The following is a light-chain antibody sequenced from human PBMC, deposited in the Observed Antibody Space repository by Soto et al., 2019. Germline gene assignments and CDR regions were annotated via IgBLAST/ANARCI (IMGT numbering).Light chain of an antibody. J-gene: IGLJ1*01. Sequence: QSVLTQPRSVSGSPGHSVSISCTVTSSDVCAYNYVSWYQQHSGKAPKLMLYDVNKRPSGVPDRFSGSKSGNTASLTISGLQGEDEADYYCSSYTDSSNYVFGTGTKVTVL. V-gene: IGLV2-11*01. CDR3: SSYTDSSNYV. CDR2: DVN. CDR1: SSDVCAYNY.